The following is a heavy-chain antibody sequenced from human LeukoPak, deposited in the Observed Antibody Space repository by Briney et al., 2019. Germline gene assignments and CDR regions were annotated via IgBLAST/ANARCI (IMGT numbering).Heavy chain of an antibody. Sequence: SETLSLTCTVSGASITSISDYWGWFRQPPGKGLEWIGEINHSGSTNYNPSLKSRVTISVDTSKNQFSLKLSSVTAADTAVYYCARLRGNYFPDYWGQGTLVTVSS. CDR3: ARLRGNYFPDY. CDR1: GASITSISDY. D-gene: IGHD4-11*01. V-gene: IGHV4-39*07. J-gene: IGHJ4*02. CDR2: INHSGST.